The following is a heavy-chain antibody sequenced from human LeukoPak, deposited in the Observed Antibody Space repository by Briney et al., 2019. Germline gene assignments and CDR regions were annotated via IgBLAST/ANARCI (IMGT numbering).Heavy chain of an antibody. Sequence: GGSLRLSCAASGFTFSSYEMNWVRQASGKGLEWVSYISSSGSTIYYADSVKGRFTISRDNAKNSLYLQMNSLRAEDTAVYYCARDRIKSGSYYFDYWGQGTLVTVSS. CDR2: ISSSGSTI. V-gene: IGHV3-48*03. D-gene: IGHD1-26*01. CDR1: GFTFSSYE. CDR3: ARDRIKSGSYYFDY. J-gene: IGHJ4*02.